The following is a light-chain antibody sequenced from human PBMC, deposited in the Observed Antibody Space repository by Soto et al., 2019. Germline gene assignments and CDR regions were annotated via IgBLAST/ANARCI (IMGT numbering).Light chain of an antibody. J-gene: IGKJ2*01. CDR1: QSINSY. V-gene: IGKV1-39*01. CDR3: QQSYRTLRT. Sequence: DIQMTQSPSSLSASVGDRVTITCRASQSINSYLNWYQQKPGKAPKLLIHAAVNLRSGVPSRFSGRGSGTDFTLTISSLQPEDSATYYCQQSYRTLRTFGQGTKLEIK. CDR2: AAV.